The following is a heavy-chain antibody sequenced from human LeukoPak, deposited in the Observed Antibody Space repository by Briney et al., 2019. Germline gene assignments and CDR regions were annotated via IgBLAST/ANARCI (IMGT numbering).Heavy chain of an antibody. Sequence: GGSLRLSCAASGFTVSSNYMSWVRQAPGKGLEWVSVIYSGGSTYYADSVKGGFTISRDNSKNTLYLQMNSLRAEDTAVYYCARDRRRGLFGLDAFDIWGQGTMVTVSS. J-gene: IGHJ3*02. V-gene: IGHV3-66*01. CDR1: GFTVSSNY. CDR2: IYSGGST. D-gene: IGHD3-10*02. CDR3: ARDRRRGLFGLDAFDI.